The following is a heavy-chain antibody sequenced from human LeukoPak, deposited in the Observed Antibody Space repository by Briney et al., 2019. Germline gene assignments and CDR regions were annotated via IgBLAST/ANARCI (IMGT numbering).Heavy chain of an antibody. CDR1: GYTFTGYY. V-gene: IGHV1-2*02. J-gene: IGHJ5*02. CDR2: INPNSGGT. CDR3: AREFGTGTTSYNWFDP. D-gene: IGHD1-7*01. Sequence: ASVKVSCKASGYTFTGYYIHWVRQAPGQGLEWMGWINPNSGGTNYAQKFQGRVTMTRDTSISTAYMELSRLRSDDTAVYYCAREFGTGTTSYNWFDPWGQGTLVTVSS.